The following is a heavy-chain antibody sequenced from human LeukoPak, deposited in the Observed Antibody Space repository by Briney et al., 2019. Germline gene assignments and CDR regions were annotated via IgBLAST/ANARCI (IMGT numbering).Heavy chain of an antibody. V-gene: IGHV1-8*03. CDR1: GYTFTSYD. J-gene: IGHJ4*02. CDR3: ARDDYGDYVLNEGYYFDY. D-gene: IGHD4-17*01. Sequence: GASVKVSCKASGYTFTSYDINWVRQATGQGLEWMGWMNPNSGNTGYAQKFQGRVTITRNTSISTAYMELSSLRSDDTAVYYCARDDYGDYVLNEGYYFDYWGQGTLVTVSS. CDR2: MNPNSGNT.